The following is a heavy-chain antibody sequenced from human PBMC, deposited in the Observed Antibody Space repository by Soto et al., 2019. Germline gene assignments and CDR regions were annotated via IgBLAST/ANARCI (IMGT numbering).Heavy chain of an antibody. CDR3: ARLEGLATISYYFDF. J-gene: IGHJ4*02. V-gene: IGHV4-39*01. CDR2: IYFRGNT. Sequence: QLQLQESGPGLVKPSETLSLTCSVSGDSINSDKYYWGWIRQPPGKGLEWIGSIYFRGNTYYNPSLQRRVIISLDKYKSQFSLMLNSVTAADSAVYFCARLEGLATISYYFDFWGQGALVTVSS. CDR1: GDSINSDKYY. D-gene: IGHD3-9*01.